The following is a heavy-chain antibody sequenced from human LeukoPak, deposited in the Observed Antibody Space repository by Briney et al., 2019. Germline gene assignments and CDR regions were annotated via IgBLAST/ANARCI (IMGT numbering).Heavy chain of an antibody. D-gene: IGHD5-24*01. J-gene: IGHJ4*02. Sequence: PSETLSLTCTVSGGSVSSGSYYWSWIRQPPGKGLEWIGYIYYSGSTNYNPSLKSRVTISVDTSKNQFSLKLSSVTAADTAVYYCARDRVEMATIPYFDYWGQGTLVTVSS. CDR1: GGSVSSGSYY. CDR2: IYYSGST. V-gene: IGHV4-61*01. CDR3: ARDRVEMATIPYFDY.